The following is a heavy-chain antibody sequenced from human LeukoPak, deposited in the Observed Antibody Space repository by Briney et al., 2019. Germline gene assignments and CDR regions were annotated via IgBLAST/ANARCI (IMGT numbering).Heavy chain of an antibody. CDR3: ATKITYYYDNSGYYLNY. CDR2: FDPEDGET. D-gene: IGHD3-22*01. Sequence: ASVTVSCKVSGYTLTDLSMHWVRQAPGKGLEWMGGFDPEDGETIYAQKFQGRITMTEDTSTDTAYMELSSLRSEDTAVYYCATKITYYYDNSGYYLNYWGQGTLVTVSP. V-gene: IGHV1-24*01. CDR1: GYTLTDLS. J-gene: IGHJ4*02.